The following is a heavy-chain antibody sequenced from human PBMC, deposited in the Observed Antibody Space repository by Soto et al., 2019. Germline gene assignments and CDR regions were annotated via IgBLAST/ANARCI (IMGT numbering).Heavy chain of an antibody. J-gene: IGHJ6*03. CDR2: ISSSSIYT. CDR3: ARDFNESQGYYYCMDV. V-gene: IGHV3-21*06. Sequence: EVQLVESGGGLGKPGGSLRLACVVSGFTFRIYSMNWVRQAPGKGLEWVLSISSSSIYTYHADSVKGRFTITRDNAKNSVYLQMNSLRAEDTAVYYCARDFNESQGYYYCMDVWGKGTTVTVSS. D-gene: IGHD1-1*01. CDR1: GFTFRIYS.